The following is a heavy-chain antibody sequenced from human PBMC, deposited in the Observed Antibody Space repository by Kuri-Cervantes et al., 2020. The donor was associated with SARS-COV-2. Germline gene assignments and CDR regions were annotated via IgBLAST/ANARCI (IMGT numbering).Heavy chain of an antibody. CDR2: IIPIFGTA. D-gene: IGHD6-13*01. CDR3: ARAKGSSWYSPYYYGMDV. V-gene: IGHV1-69*06. Sequence: LVKVSCKASGGTFSSYAISWVRQAPGQGLEWMGGIIPIFGTANYAQKFQGRVTITADKSTSTAYMELSSLRSEDTAVYYCARAKGSSWYSPYYYGMDVWGQGTTVTVSS. J-gene: IGHJ6*02. CDR1: GGTFSSYA.